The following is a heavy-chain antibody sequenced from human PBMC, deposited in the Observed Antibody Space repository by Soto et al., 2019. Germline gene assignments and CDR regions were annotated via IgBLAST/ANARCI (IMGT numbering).Heavy chain of an antibody. CDR2: INRGNGNT. Sequence: QVQLVQSGAEEKKPGASVKVSCKASGYTFSNFAMQWVRQAPGQRLEWMGWINRGNGNTEYSQKFQGRVTITRDTSASSVHMELSSLTSADRAVYYCARSSTVATTAGGTHLDYWGQGTLVTVSS. D-gene: IGHD1-1*01. CDR3: ARSSTVATTAGGTHLDY. V-gene: IGHV1-3*05. CDR1: GYTFSNFA. J-gene: IGHJ4*02.